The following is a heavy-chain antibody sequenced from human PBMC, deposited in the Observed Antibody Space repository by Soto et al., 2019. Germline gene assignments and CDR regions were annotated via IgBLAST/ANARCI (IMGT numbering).Heavy chain of an antibody. Sequence: QVQLVQSGAEVKKPGSSVKVSCKASGGTFSSYAISWVRQAPGQGLEWMGGIIPIFGTANYAQKFQGRVTITADKSTSTAYMELSSLRSEDTAVYYCTRDLVATISYVRLLSRTNYYYGLDVWGQGTTVTVSS. D-gene: IGHD5-12*01. J-gene: IGHJ6*02. CDR3: TRDLVATISYVRLLSRTNYYYGLDV. V-gene: IGHV1-69*06. CDR1: GGTFSSYA. CDR2: IIPIFGTA.